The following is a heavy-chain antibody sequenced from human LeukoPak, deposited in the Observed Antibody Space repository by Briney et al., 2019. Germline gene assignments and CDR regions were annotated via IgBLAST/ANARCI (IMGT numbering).Heavy chain of an antibody. CDR1: GFTVSSNY. CDR3: TASLLLLEWLSTRAFDI. J-gene: IGHJ3*02. CDR2: IRSKAYGGTT. V-gene: IGHV3-49*04. D-gene: IGHD3-3*01. Sequence: PGGSLRLSCAASGFTVSSNYMSWVRQAPGKGLEWVGFIRSKAYGGTTEYAASVKGRFTISRDDSKSIAYLQMNSLKTEDTAVYYCTASLLLLEWLSTRAFDIWGQGTMVTVSS.